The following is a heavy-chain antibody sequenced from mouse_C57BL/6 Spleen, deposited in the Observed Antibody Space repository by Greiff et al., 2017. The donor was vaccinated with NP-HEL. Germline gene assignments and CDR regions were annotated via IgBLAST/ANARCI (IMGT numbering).Heavy chain of an antibody. Sequence: VQLKESGAELVRPGASVKLSCKASGFNIKDDYMHWVKQRPEQGLEWIGWIDPENGDTEYASKFQGKATITADTSSNTAYLQLSSLTSEDTAVYYCTLYDGYWAYWGQGTLVTVSA. V-gene: IGHV14-4*01. CDR3: TLYDGYWAY. CDR1: GFNIKDDY. D-gene: IGHD2-3*01. CDR2: IDPENGDT. J-gene: IGHJ3*01.